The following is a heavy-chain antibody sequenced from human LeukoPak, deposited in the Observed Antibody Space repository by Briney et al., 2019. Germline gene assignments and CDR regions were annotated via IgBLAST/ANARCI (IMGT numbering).Heavy chain of an antibody. J-gene: IGHJ4*02. CDR2: ISSSGDTT. Sequence: GGSLRLSCTASGFTFNIYAMSWVRQAPGQGLKGVSSISSSGDTTYYADPVKGRFTISRDNSKHTLDLQMNSLRAEDTAAYYCASQRETQGSKYECDYWGQGALVTVPS. D-gene: IGHD2-2*01. CDR1: GFTFNIYA. V-gene: IGHV3-23*01. CDR3: ASQRETQGSKYECDY.